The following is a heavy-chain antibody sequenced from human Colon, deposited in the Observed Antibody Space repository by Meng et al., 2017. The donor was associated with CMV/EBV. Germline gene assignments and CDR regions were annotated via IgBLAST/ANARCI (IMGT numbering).Heavy chain of an antibody. CDR1: GGSIRISTYY. J-gene: IGHJ5*02. D-gene: IGHD4-11*01. CDR3: ARDWVVGVTTVNTYGWFDP. Sequence: SETLSLTCTVSGGSIRISTYYWAWIRQPPGRGLEWIGSIYYNGTTYHNPSLKSRVSISVDTSKNQFSLKLGSVTAADTAVYYCARDWVVGVTTVNTYGWFDPWGQGTLVTVSS. CDR2: IYYNGTT. V-gene: IGHV4-39*07.